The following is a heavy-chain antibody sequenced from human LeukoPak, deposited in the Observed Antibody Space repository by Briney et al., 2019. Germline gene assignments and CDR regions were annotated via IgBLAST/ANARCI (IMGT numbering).Heavy chain of an antibody. CDR1: GGTFSSYA. Sequence: ASVKVCCKASGGTFSSYAISWVRQAPGQGLEWMGGIIPIFGTANYAQKFQGRVTITADESTSTAYMELSSLRSEDTAVYYCARAPVATIHYYGMDVWGQGTTVTVSS. CDR3: ARAPVATIHYYGMDV. J-gene: IGHJ6*02. D-gene: IGHD5-12*01. CDR2: IIPIFGTA. V-gene: IGHV1-69*13.